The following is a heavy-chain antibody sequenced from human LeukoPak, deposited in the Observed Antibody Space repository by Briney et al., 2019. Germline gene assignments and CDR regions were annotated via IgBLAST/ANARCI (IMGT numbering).Heavy chain of an antibody. CDR1: GYTFTGYY. Sequence: ASVKVSCKASGYTFTGYYMHWVRQAPGQGLEWMAWINPDSGDTNYAQKFQDRVTVTMDTSMATVYLELSSLRSDDTAVYYCARVVVGSTTYGYWGQGTLVTVSS. CDR3: ARVVVGSTTYGY. D-gene: IGHD1-26*01. CDR2: INPDSGDT. J-gene: IGHJ4*02. V-gene: IGHV1-2*02.